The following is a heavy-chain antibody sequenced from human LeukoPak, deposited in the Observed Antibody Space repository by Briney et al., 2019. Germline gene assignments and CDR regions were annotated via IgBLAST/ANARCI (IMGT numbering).Heavy chain of an antibody. CDR1: GFTFTNAW. D-gene: IGHD3-10*01. J-gene: IGHJ4*02. CDR3: TTDLGTYYHGSQRLIPIDY. V-gene: IGHV3-15*01. CDR2: IKSKTDGETT. Sequence: PGGSLRLSRVDSGFTFTNAWMSWVRQAPGKGLEWIGHIKSKTDGETTNYAEPVRGRFTISRDDSKSAVYLQMNSLKIEDTAVYYCTTDLGTYYHGSQRLIPIDYWGQGTLVTVSS.